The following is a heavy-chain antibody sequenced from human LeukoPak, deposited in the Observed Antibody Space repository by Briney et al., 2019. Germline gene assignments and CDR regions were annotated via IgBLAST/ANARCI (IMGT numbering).Heavy chain of an antibody. Sequence: SETLSLTCTVSGGSISSSSYYWGWIRQPPGKGLEWIGSIYYSGSTYYNPSLKSRVTISVDASKNQFSLKLSSVTAADTAVYYCAREGSVIPPRAAAGILSWFDPWGQGTLVTVSS. CDR3: AREGSVIPPRAAAGILSWFDP. CDR1: GGSISSSSYY. D-gene: IGHD6-13*01. J-gene: IGHJ5*02. CDR2: IYYSGST. V-gene: IGHV4-39*07.